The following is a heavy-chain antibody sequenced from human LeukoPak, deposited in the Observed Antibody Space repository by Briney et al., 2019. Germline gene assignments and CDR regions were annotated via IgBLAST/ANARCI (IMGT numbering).Heavy chain of an antibody. CDR2: ISGDGTYI. D-gene: IGHD3-10*01. J-gene: IGHJ4*02. CDR3: ARGAVVQGNYDY. V-gene: IGHV3-21*01. CDR1: GFTFSSYA. Sequence: GSLRLSCAASGFTFSSYAMSWVRQAPGKGLEWVSSISGDGTYIYYADSVKGRFTISRDNTKNSLYLQMNNLRAEDTAVYYCARGAVVQGNYDYWGQGTLVTVSS.